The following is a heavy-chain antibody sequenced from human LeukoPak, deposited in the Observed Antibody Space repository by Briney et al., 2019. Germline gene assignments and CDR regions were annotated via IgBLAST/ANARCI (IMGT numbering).Heavy chain of an antibody. D-gene: IGHD3/OR15-3a*01. CDR3: VFFYTGLKIPY. Sequence: RGSLRLSCAASGFSFNTYWTHWVRQAPGRGLVWVSDINPEGITSNYADSVRGRFTISRDNAQNTLYLQMDGLRAEDTGIYYCVFFYTGLKIPYWGQGALVTVS. CDR1: GFSFNTYW. V-gene: IGHV3-74*01. J-gene: IGHJ4*02. CDR2: INPEGITS.